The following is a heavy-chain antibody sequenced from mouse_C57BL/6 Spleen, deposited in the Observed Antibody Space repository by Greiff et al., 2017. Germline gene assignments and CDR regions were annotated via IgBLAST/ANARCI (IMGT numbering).Heavy chain of an antibody. CDR1: GYSITSGYY. CDR2: ISYDGSN. CDR3: ARGQGYFDD. Sequence: EVKLVESGPGLVKPSQSLSLTCSVTGYSITSGYYWNWIRQFPGNKLEWMGYISYDGSNNYNPSLKNRISITRDTSKNQFFLKLNSVTTEDTATYYCARGQGYFDDWGQGTTLTVSS. V-gene: IGHV3-6*01. J-gene: IGHJ2*01.